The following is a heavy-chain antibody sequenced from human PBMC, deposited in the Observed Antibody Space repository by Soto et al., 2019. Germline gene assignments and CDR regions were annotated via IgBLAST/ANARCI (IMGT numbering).Heavy chain of an antibody. J-gene: IGHJ4*02. CDR2: IKDGGST. V-gene: IGHV4-34*01. CDR1: GGSFTGYY. Sequence: QVQLQQWGAGLLKPSETLSLTCAVDGGSFTGYYWSWVRQPPGKGLEWIGEIKDGGSTNYSPSRRSXXTXSXXRSKNQSSLKVTSVTAADTAVDYGAGGQAGGVAAHWGQGTLVTVSS. CDR3: AGGQAGGVAAH. D-gene: IGHD3-3*01.